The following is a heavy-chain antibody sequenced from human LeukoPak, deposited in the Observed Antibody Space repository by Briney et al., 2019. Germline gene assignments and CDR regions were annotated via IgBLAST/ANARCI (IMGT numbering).Heavy chain of an antibody. V-gene: IGHV4-59*01. D-gene: IGHD3-10*01. CDR3: ARDRLWFGEFYYGMDV. CDR1: GGSISSYY. J-gene: IGHJ6*02. CDR2: IYYSGST. Sequence: PSETLSLTCTVSGGSISSYYWSWIRQPPGKGLEWIGYIYYSGSTNYNPSLKSRVTISVDTSKNQFPLKLSSVTAADTAVYYCARDRLWFGEFYYGMDVWGQGTTVTVSS.